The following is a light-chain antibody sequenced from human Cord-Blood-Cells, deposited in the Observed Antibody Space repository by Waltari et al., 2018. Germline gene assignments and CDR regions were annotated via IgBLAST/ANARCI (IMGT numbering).Light chain of an antibody. CDR1: QSVSSN. J-gene: IGKJ1*01. CDR3: QQYNNWPRT. CDR2: GAS. V-gene: IGKV3-15*01. Sequence: IVMTLSPATLSVSPGQRATLSCRASQSVSSNLAWYQQKPGQAPRLLIYGASTRATGIPARFSGSGSGTEFTLTISSLQSEDFAVYYCQQYNNWPRTFGQGTKVEIK.